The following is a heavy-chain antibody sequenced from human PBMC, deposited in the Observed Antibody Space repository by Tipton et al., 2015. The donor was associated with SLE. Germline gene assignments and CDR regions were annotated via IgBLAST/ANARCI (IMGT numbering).Heavy chain of an antibody. V-gene: IGHV3-64D*06. D-gene: IGHD6-6*01. Sequence: SLRLSCSASGFTFSSYAMHWVRQAPGKGLEYVSAISSNGGSTYYADSVKGRFTISRDKSKNTLYLQMSSLRAEDTAVYYCVKGSARAIAARHEDYYSYCMDVWGQGPTVTDSS. CDR1: GFTFSSYA. CDR2: ISSNGGST. CDR3: VKGSARAIAARHEDYYSYCMDV. J-gene: IGHJ6*02.